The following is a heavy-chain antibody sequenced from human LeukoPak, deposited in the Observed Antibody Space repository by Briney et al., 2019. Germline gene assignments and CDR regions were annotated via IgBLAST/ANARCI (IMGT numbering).Heavy chain of an antibody. Sequence: SETLSLTCAVSGGSISSGGYSWNWIRQPPGKGLEWIGYIYHSGSTYYNPSLKSRVTISVDRSNNQFSLKLSSVTAADTAVYYCARGHTVIDYWGQGTLVTVSS. CDR1: GGSISSGGYS. D-gene: IGHD2/OR15-2a*01. CDR3: ARGHTVIDY. J-gene: IGHJ4*02. V-gene: IGHV4-30-2*01. CDR2: IYHSGST.